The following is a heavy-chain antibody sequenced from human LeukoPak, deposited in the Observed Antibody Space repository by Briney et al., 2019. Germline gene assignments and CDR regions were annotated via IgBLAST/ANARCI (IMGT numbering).Heavy chain of an antibody. CDR1: GGSISSYY. V-gene: IGHV4-59*01. Sequence: SETLSLTCTVSGGSISSYYWSWIRQPPGKELEWIGYIFYNGSTNYNSSLKSRVIISVDTCQNQFSLKLTSVTAADTAVYYCARARYYYDNSVYPAVRFDFWGQGILVTVS. D-gene: IGHD3-22*01. CDR2: IFYNGST. CDR3: ARARYYYDNSVYPAVRFDF. J-gene: IGHJ4*02.